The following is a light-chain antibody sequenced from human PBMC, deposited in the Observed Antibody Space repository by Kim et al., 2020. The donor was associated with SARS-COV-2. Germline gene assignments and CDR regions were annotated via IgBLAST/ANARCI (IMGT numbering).Light chain of an antibody. V-gene: IGKV3-15*01. CDR3: QQYDDWPPWT. CDR2: DAS. Sequence: EIVMTQSPGTLSVSPGERATLSCRASQSVGRNVAWYHQKPGQAPRLLIYDASTRATGIPARFSGSGSGTEFTLTISSLQSEDLAVYCCQQYDDWPPWTFGQGTKVDIK. CDR1: QSVGRN. J-gene: IGKJ1*01.